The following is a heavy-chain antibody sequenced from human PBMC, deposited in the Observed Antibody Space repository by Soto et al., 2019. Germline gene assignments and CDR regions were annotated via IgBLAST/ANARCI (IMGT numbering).Heavy chain of an antibody. Sequence: GGSLRLSCAAPGFTFSDYYMSWIRQAPGKGLEWVSYISSSGSTIYYADSVKGRFTISRDNAKNSLYLQMNSLRAEDTAVYYCARDPVSDSNPYYYYYGMDVWGQGTTVTVSS. CDR2: ISSSGSTI. V-gene: IGHV3-11*01. D-gene: IGHD4-4*01. CDR1: GFTFSDYY. CDR3: ARDPVSDSNPYYYYYGMDV. J-gene: IGHJ6*02.